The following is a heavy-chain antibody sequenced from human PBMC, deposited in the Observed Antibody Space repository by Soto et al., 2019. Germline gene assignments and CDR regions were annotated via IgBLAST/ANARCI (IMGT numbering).Heavy chain of an antibody. CDR2: INSDGSST. V-gene: IGHV3-74*01. D-gene: IGHD2-2*01. J-gene: IGHJ4*02. Sequence: EVQLVESGGGLVQPGGSLRLSCAASGFTFSSYWIHWVRQAPGKGLVWVSRINSDGSSTTYADSVKGRFTICRDNAKNTLYLQMTSLRAEDTAVYYCARVSREVVPAAIDYWGQGTLVTVSS. CDR1: GFTFSSYW. CDR3: ARVSREVVPAAIDY.